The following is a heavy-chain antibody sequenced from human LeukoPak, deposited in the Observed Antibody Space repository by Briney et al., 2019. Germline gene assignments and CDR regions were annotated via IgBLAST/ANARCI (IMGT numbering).Heavy chain of an antibody. Sequence: GGSLRLSCAASGFTFSSYGMHWVRQAPGKGLEWVSFIRYDGSNIYYADSVKGRFTISRDNSKNTLYLQMNSLRAEDTAVYYCAKDTAPGSIVGATEYFDYWGQGTLVTVSS. V-gene: IGHV3-30*02. CDR3: AKDTAPGSIVGATEYFDY. CDR1: GFTFSSYG. CDR2: IRYDGSNI. D-gene: IGHD1-26*01. J-gene: IGHJ4*02.